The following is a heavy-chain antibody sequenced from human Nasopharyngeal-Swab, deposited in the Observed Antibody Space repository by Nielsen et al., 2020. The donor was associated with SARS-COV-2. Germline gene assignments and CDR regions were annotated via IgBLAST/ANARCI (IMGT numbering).Heavy chain of an antibody. CDR2: ISGSGDRT. J-gene: IGHJ6*02. V-gene: IGHV3-23*01. CDR3: AKGVTMVRGFVNYFYYYTMDV. Sequence: VRQAPGKVLEWVSAISGSGDRTYYADSVKGRFTISRDNSNNTLFLQLNSLRAEDAALYYCAKGVTMVRGFVNYFYYYTMDVWGQGTTVTVSS. D-gene: IGHD3-10*01.